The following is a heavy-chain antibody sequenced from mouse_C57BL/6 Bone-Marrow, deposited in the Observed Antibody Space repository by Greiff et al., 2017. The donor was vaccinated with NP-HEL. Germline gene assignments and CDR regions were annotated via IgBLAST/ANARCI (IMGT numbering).Heavy chain of an antibody. CDR1: GFTFSDYG. Sequence: EVKLVESGGGLVQPGGSLKLSCAASGFTFSDYGMAWVRQAPRKGPEWVAFISNLAYSIYYADTVTGRFTLSRENAKNTLYLEMSSLRSEDTAMYYCARLGRYYAMDYWGQGTSVTVSS. CDR2: ISNLAYSI. V-gene: IGHV5-15*04. J-gene: IGHJ4*01. CDR3: ARLGRYYAMDY.